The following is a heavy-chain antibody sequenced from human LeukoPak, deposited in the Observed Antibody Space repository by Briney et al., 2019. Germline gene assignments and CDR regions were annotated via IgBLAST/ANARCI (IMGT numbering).Heavy chain of an antibody. J-gene: IGHJ3*02. V-gene: IGHV4-39*01. CDR2: IYYTGST. CDR1: GGSISSSNYY. CDR3: ARHRAGGIWRAFDI. Sequence: SETLSLTCTVSGGSISSSNYYWGRIRQPPGKGLEWIGSIYYTGSTYYNPSLRSRVTISVDTSKNQFSLNLSSVTAADTAVYYCARHRAGGIWRAFDIWGQGTMVTVSS. D-gene: IGHD2-8*02.